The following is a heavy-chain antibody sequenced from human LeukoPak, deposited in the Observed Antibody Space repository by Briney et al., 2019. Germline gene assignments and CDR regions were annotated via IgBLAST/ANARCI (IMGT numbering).Heavy chain of an antibody. V-gene: IGHV4-39*01. J-gene: IGHJ5*02. CDR3: ARQYDFWSGYINWFDP. D-gene: IGHD3-3*01. CDR1: GGSISSSSYY. Sequence: SETLSLTCSVSGGSISSSSYYWGSIRQPPGKGLEWIGSIYYSGSTYYSPSLKSRVTISVDTSKNQFSLRLSSVTAADTAVYHCARQYDFWSGYINWFDPWGQGTLVTVSS. CDR2: IYYSGST.